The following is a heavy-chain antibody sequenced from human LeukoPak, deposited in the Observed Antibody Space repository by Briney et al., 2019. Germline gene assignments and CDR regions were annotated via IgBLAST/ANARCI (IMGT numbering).Heavy chain of an antibody. V-gene: IGHV3-21*01. D-gene: IGHD6-19*01. CDR2: LSSSGSYI. CDR1: GITLRNYS. CDR3: ARDRLSSGWLTDY. J-gene: IGHJ4*02. Sequence: GGSLRLSCAVSGITLRNYSMNWVRQAPGKGLEWVSSLSSSGSYIYYADSVKGRFTISRDNTNNSLYLHMNSLRTEDTAVYYCARDRLSSGWLTDYWGQGILVTVSS.